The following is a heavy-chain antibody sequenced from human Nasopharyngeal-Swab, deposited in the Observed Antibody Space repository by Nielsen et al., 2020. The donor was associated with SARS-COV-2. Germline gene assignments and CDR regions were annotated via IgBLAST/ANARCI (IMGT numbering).Heavy chain of an antibody. V-gene: IGHV4-30-4*01. CDR2: IYYSGST. D-gene: IGHD1-26*01. CDR1: GGSISSGDYY. Sequence: SETLSLICTVSGGSISSGDYYWSWIRQPPGKGLEWIGYIYYSGSTYYNPSLKSRVTISVDTSKNQFSLKLSSVTAADTAVYYCARDWELLGFDYWGQGTLVTVSS. J-gene: IGHJ4*02. CDR3: ARDWELLGFDY.